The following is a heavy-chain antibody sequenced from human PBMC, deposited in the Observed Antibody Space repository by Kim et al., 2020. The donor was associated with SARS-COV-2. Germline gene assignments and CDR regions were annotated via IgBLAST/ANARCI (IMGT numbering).Heavy chain of an antibody. D-gene: IGHD2-15*01. V-gene: IGHV4-59*13. CDR3: ARGDDRCGGSCYGGHFDL. CDR2: IYYSGST. J-gene: IGHJ2*01. CDR1: GGSISSYY. Sequence: SETLSLTCTVSGGSISSYYWSWIRQPPGKGLEWIGYIYYSGSTNYNPSLKSRVTISVDTSKNQFSLKLSSVTAADTAVYYCARGDDRCGGSCYGGHFDLWGRGTLVTVSS.